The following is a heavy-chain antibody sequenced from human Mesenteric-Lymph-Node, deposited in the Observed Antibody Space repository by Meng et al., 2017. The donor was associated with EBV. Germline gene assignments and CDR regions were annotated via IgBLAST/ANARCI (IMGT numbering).Heavy chain of an antibody. CDR2: IDHSSGTT. CDR3: ARLPLTTGYGTARSY. Sequence: QGSGPGPVKPLWDRSLTSSVPGGGISSSIWWSWVRQPPGMGLEWLGEIDHSSGTTHYNPPFKSRVTISLDKCKNQFSLNLRSVTAADTAVYYCARLPLTTGYGTARSYWGQGTLVTVSS. V-gene: IGHV4-4*02. J-gene: IGHJ4*02. CDR1: GGGISSSIW. D-gene: IGHD4/OR15-4a*01.